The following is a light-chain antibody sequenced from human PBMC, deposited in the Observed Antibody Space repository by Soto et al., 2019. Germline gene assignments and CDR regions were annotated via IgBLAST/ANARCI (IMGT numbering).Light chain of an antibody. J-gene: IGLJ2*01. V-gene: IGLV4-69*01. Sequence: QPVLTQSPSASASLGASVKLTCTLTSGHSSYTIAWHQQQPEKGPRYLMKVNSDGSHIKGDGIPDRFSGSSSGAERYLTIPSLQSEDEADYYCQTWGTGTDVFGGGTKLTVL. CDR3: QTWGTGTDV. CDR2: VNSDGSH. CDR1: SGHSSYT.